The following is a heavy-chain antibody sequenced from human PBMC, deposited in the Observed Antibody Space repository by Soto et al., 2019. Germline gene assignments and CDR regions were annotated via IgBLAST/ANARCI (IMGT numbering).Heavy chain of an antibody. V-gene: IGHV3-23*01. CDR2: LSGGGSTT. J-gene: IGHJ4*02. CDR1: GFTFSLSA. Sequence: EVQLLEYGGGFVQPGESLRLSCAASGFTFSLSAMSWVRQAPGRGLDWVSSLSGGGSTTDYADSVKGRFTISRDNSKNTVHLQMNSLIAEDTAVYYCAKGPEYDILTGCDYWGQGALVTVSS. CDR3: AKGPEYDILTGCDY. D-gene: IGHD3-9*01.